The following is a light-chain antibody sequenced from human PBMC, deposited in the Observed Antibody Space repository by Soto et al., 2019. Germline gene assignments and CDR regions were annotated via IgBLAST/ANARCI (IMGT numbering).Light chain of an antibody. CDR1: SNDVGSYNL. J-gene: IGLJ2*01. Sequence: QSALTQPTSVSGSPGQSITISCTGTSNDVGSYNLVSWYQQHPGKAPKLMIYEGSKPPSGVSNRFSGSKSGNTASLTISGLQAEDEADYSCRSYAGSSTLVFGGGTKLTVL. CDR3: RSYAGSSTLV. V-gene: IGLV2-23*01. CDR2: EGS.